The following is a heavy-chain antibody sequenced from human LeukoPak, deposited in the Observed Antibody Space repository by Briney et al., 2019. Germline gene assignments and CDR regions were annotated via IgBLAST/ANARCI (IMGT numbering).Heavy chain of an antibody. J-gene: IGHJ4*02. Sequence: PGGSLRLSCVASGFTFSSYGFHWVRQAPGKGLEWVAVLWYDGNKKYYADSVKGRFTVSRDSSKNTLYLQMNSLGGEDTAVYYCARRTDTGGSFDYWGQGTLVTVSS. CDR2: LWYDGNKK. CDR3: ARRTDTGGSFDY. CDR1: GFTFSSYG. D-gene: IGHD7-27*01. V-gene: IGHV3-33*01.